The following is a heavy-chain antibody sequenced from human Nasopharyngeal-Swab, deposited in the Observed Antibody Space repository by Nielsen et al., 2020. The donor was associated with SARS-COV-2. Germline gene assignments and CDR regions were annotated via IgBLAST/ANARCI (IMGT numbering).Heavy chain of an antibody. CDR3: ARDIGGGDYDMLTGYYPAGDYYYGMDV. CDR2: IYSGGST. Sequence: GESLKISCAASGFTVSSNYMSWVRQAPGKGLEWVSVIYSGGSTYYADSVKGRFTISRDNSKNKLYLQMNSLRAEDTAVYYCARDIGGGDYDMLTGYYPAGDYYYGMDVWGQGTTVTVSS. J-gene: IGHJ6*02. D-gene: IGHD3-9*01. V-gene: IGHV3-66*01. CDR1: GFTVSSNY.